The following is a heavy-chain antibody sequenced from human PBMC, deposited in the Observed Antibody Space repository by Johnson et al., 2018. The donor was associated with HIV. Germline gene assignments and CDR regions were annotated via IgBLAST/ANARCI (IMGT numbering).Heavy chain of an antibody. Sequence: VQLVESGGGLVQPGGSLRLSCAASGFTFSSYWMSWVRQAPGKGLEWVANIKQDGSEKYYVDSVNGRFTISSDNAKNSLYLQMISLRAEDTAVYYCARERASSAFDIWGQGTMVTVSP. CDR3: ARERASSAFDI. J-gene: IGHJ3*02. CDR1: GFTFSSYW. CDR2: IKQDGSEK. V-gene: IGHV3-7*01.